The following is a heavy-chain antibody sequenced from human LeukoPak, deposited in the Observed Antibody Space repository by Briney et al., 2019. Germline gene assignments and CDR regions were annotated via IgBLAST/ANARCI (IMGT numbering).Heavy chain of an antibody. CDR2: ISGSGGST. CDR1: GFTFSSYA. Sequence: GGSLRLSCAASGFTFSSYAMSWVRQAPGKGLEWVSAISGSGGSTYYADSVKGRFTISRDNSKNTLYLQMNSLRAEDTAVYYCATLRGYSYGHPYWGQGTLVTVSS. D-gene: IGHD5-18*01. J-gene: IGHJ4*02. CDR3: ATLRGYSYGHPY. V-gene: IGHV3-23*01.